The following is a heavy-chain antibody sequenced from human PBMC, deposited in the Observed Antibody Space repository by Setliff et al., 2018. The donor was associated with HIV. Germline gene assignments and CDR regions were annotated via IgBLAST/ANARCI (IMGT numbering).Heavy chain of an antibody. J-gene: IGHJ6*02. D-gene: IGHD2-8*01. CDR2: IVDSGST. CDR1: GGSLTNYY. V-gene: IGHV4-34*12. CDR3: ARAPSCADSWCYMYYYYSYGMDV. Sequence: SETLSLTCTLYGGSLTNYYWTCIRQSPEKGLEWSGEIVDSGSTNYSPSLKSRVTISLDTSKKQFSLRLNSVTTADTGVYYCARAPSCADSWCYMYYYYSYGMDVWGLGTTVTVSS.